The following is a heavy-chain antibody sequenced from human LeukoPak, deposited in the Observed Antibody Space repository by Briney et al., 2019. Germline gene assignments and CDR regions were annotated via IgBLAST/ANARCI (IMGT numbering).Heavy chain of an antibody. Sequence: ASVKVSCKASGYTFTGYHIHWVRQAPGQGLEWVGWIHPNNGVTLYAQKFQGRVTMTRDTSISTAYMELSRLRSDDTAVYYCARDLYYYDSSGYLDYWGQGTLVTVSS. D-gene: IGHD3-22*01. CDR1: GYTFTGYH. J-gene: IGHJ4*02. CDR3: ARDLYYYDSSGYLDY. CDR2: IHPNNGVT. V-gene: IGHV1-2*02.